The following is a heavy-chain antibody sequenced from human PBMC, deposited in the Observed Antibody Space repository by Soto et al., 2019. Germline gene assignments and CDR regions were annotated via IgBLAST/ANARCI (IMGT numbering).Heavy chain of an antibody. CDR2: ISYDGSNK. CDR1: GFTFSSYG. CDR3: AKDPGYGDYFDY. J-gene: IGHJ4*02. Sequence: PGGSLRLSCAASGFTFSSYGMHWVRQAPGKGLEWVAVISYDGSNKYYADSVKGRFTISRDNSKNTLYLQMNSLRAEDTAVYYCAKDPGYGDYFDYWGQGTLVTVSS. V-gene: IGHV3-30*18. D-gene: IGHD4-17*01.